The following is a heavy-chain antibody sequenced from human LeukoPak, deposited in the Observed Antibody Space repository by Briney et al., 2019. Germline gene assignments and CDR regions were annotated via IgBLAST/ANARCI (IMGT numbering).Heavy chain of an antibody. CDR2: VYYTGST. CDR1: GGSISSYY. CDR3: ARARGPSYYYYGMDV. V-gene: IGHV4-59*01. Sequence: PSETLSLTCTVSGGSISSYYWNWIRQPPGKVLEWIGYVYYTGSTNYNPSIKSRVTISVDTSKSQFSLKLSSVTAADTAVYYCARARGPSYYYYGMDVWGQGTTVTVSS. D-gene: IGHD3-10*01. J-gene: IGHJ6*02.